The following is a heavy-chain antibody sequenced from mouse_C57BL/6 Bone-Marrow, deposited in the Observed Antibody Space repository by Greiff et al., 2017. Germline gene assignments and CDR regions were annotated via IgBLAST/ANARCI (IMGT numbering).Heavy chain of an antibody. CDR2: ISDGGSYT. Sequence: EVNVVESGGGLVKPGGSLKLSCAASGFTFSSYAMSWVRQTPEKRLEWVATISDGGSYTYYPDNVKGRFTISRDNAKNNLYLQMSHLKSEDTAMYYCARARYFDVWGTGTTVTVSS. CDR3: ARARYFDV. J-gene: IGHJ1*03. V-gene: IGHV5-4*03. CDR1: GFTFSSYA.